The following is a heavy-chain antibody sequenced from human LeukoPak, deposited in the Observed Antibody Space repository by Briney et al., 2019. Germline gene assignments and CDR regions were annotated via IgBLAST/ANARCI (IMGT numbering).Heavy chain of an antibody. CDR1: GFTFDDYG. CDR3: ARLYDYYDSSGYYFDY. Sequence: GGSLRLSCAASGFTFDDYGMSWVRQAPGKGLEWVSGINWNGGSTGYADSVKGRFTISRDNAKNSLYLQMNSLRAEDTALYHCARLYDYYDSSGYYFDYWGQGTLVTVSS. CDR2: INWNGGST. D-gene: IGHD3-22*01. V-gene: IGHV3-20*01. J-gene: IGHJ4*02.